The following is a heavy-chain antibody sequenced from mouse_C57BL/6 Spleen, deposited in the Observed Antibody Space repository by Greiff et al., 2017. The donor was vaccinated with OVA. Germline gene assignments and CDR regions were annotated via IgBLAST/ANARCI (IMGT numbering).Heavy chain of an antibody. CDR2: ILPGSGST. J-gene: IGHJ1*03. Sequence: VQLQESGAELMKPGASVKLSCKASGYTFTGYWIEWVKQRPGHGLEWIGEILPGSGSTNYTEKFKGKATFTADTSSNTAYMELSSLTTEDSAIDYCARRGTCCDFEVWGTGTTVTVAS. CDR3: ARRGTCCDFEV. D-gene: IGHD3-3*01. V-gene: IGHV1-9*01. CDR1: GYTFTGYW.